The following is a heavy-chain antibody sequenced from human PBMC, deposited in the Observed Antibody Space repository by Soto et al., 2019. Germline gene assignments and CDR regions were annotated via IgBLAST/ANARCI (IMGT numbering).Heavy chain of an antibody. CDR2: IRSKVNTYAT. Sequence: EVQLVESGGGLVQPGGSLKISCAVSGLSFNDSAIHWVRQASGKGLEWVGRIRSKVNTYATTYAASVKGRFIISRDDSKTTAYLQMNSLKVEDTAVYFCSRKLDGAADRPSHFYGLDVGGHGTSVPVSS. CDR3: SRKLDGAADRPSHFYGLDV. V-gene: IGHV3-73*02. CDR1: GLSFNDSA. D-gene: IGHD6-13*01. J-gene: IGHJ6*02.